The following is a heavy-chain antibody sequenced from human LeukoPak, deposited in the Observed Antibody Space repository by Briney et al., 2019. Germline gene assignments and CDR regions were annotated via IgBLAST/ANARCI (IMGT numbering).Heavy chain of an antibody. CDR1: GYTPTSYG. Sequence: ASVKVSCKASGYTPTSYGISWVRQAPGQGVEWMGWISAYNGNTNYAQKLQGRVTMTTDTSTSTAYMELRSLRSDDTAVYYCARSRQQWLVPDYWGQGTLVTVSS. V-gene: IGHV1-18*01. CDR2: ISAYNGNT. CDR3: ARSRQQWLVPDY. J-gene: IGHJ4*02. D-gene: IGHD6-19*01.